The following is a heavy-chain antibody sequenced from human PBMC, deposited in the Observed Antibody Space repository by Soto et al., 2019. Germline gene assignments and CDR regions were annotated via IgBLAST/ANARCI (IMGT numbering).Heavy chain of an antibody. Sequence: GESLKISCKVSGYSFRNNWITWVRQMPGKGLEWMGRIDLTDSYTSYSPSFQGHVSFSADTSINTAYLQWSSLRASDTAMYYCARRGGAHYDSSGYHYALDYWGQGTPVTVSS. V-gene: IGHV5-10-1*01. D-gene: IGHD3-22*01. CDR3: ARRGGAHYDSSGYHYALDY. CDR2: IDLTDSYT. J-gene: IGHJ4*02. CDR1: GYSFRNNW.